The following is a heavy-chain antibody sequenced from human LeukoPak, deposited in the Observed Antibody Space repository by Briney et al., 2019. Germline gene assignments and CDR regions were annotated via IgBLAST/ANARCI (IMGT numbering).Heavy chain of an antibody. CDR1: GFTISSYS. D-gene: IGHD4-17*01. J-gene: IGHJ4*02. Sequence: GGSLRLSCAASGFTISSYSMNWVRQAPGKGLEWLSYIDSKTYGNTIYYPHTVKGRFTISRDNAKNSLYLQMDGLRDEDTAVYYCARDRDYAFDYWGQGTLVTISS. CDR3: ARDRDYAFDY. CDR2: IDSKTYGNTI. V-gene: IGHV3-48*02.